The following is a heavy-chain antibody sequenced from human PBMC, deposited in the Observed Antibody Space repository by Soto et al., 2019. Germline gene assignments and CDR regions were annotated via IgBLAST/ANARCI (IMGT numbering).Heavy chain of an antibody. CDR1: WDSGSSNTAA. D-gene: IGHD1-26*01. CDR2: TYYRSNWYN. CDR3: VRDVGFDFDY. Sequence: SQTLSLTCAISWDSGSSNTAACNWIRQSPSRGLEWLGRTYYRSNWYNDYAVSVKSRITINPDTSKNQFSLHLNYVTPEDTDLYYCVRDVGFDFDYWGLGTLVIV. V-gene: IGHV6-1*01. J-gene: IGHJ4*02.